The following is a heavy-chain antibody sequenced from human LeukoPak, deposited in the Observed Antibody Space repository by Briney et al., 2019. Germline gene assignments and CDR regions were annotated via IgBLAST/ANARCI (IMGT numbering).Heavy chain of an antibody. CDR3: ARGYSSSSSSWYFDL. Sequence: SVKVSCKASGGTFSSYAISWVRQAPGQGLEWMGGIIPIFGTANYAQKFQGRVTITTDESTSTAYMELSSLRSEDTAVYYCARGYSSSSSSWYFDLWGRGTLVTVSS. J-gene: IGHJ2*01. CDR1: GGTFSSYA. V-gene: IGHV1-69*05. CDR2: IIPIFGTA. D-gene: IGHD6-6*01.